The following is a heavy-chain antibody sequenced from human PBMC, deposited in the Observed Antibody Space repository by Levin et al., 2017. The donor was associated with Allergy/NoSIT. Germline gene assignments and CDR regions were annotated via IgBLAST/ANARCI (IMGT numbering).Heavy chain of an antibody. CDR1: GGSISSYY. J-gene: IGHJ4*02. CDR2: IYYSGST. CDR3: ARDRGFGETD. D-gene: IGHD3-10*01. Sequence: SETLSLTCTVSGGSISSYYWSWIRQPPGKGLEWIGYIYYSGSTNYNPSLKSRVTISVDTSKNQFSLKLSSVTAADTAVYYCARDRGFGETDWGQGTLVTVSS. V-gene: IGHV4-59*01.